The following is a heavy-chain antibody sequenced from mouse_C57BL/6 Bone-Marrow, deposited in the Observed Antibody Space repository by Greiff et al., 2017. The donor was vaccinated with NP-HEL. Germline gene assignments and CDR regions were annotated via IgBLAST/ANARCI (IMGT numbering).Heavy chain of an antibody. V-gene: IGHV1-61*01. CDR2: IYPSDSET. D-gene: IGHD1-1*01. Sequence: QVQLQQPGAELVRPGSSVTLSCKASGYTFTSYWMDWVKQRPGQGLEWIGNIYPSDSETHYNQKFKDKATLTVDKSSSTAYMQLSSLTSEDSAVYYCAREGFITTVVAGFDYWGQGTTLTVSS. CDR3: AREGFITTVVAGFDY. CDR1: GYTFTSYW. J-gene: IGHJ2*01.